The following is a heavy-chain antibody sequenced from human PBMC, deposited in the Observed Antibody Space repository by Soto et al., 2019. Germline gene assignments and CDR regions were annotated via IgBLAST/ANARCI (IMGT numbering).Heavy chain of an antibody. D-gene: IGHD2-8*01. CDR1: GDSVSSNSAA. CDR2: TYYRSKWFN. V-gene: IGHV6-1*01. Sequence: QSQTLSLTCAISGDSVSSNSAAWTWIRQSPSRGLEWLGRTYYRSKWFNDYAVSVRSRITINPDTSKNQFSLHVKSVIPEDTAVYYCVREEWVPDCKNGLCYTIRWFDPWGQGTLVTVSS. J-gene: IGHJ5*02. CDR3: VREEWVPDCKNGLCYTIRWFDP.